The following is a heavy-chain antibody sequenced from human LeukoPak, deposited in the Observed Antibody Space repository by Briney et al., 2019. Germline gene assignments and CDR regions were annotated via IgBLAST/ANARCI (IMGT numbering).Heavy chain of an antibody. CDR3: AKDHGYCSSTSCYGDAFDI. Sequence: GGSLRLSCAASGFTFSSYSMNWVRQAPGKGLEWVSSISSSSSYIYYADSVKGRFTISRDNAKNSLYLQMNSLRAEDTAVYYCAKDHGYCSSTSCYGDAFDIWGQGTVVTVSS. CDR1: GFTFSSYS. D-gene: IGHD2-2*01. J-gene: IGHJ3*02. V-gene: IGHV3-21*01. CDR2: ISSSSSYI.